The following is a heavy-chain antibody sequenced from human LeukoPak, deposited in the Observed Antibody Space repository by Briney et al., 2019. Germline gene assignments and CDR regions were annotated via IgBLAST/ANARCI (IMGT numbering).Heavy chain of an antibody. J-gene: IGHJ3*02. CDR1: GFIFSSLS. CDR2: ISESGSYL. CDR3: ARDIRLEATTGAFDI. V-gene: IGHV3-21*01. D-gene: IGHD1-26*01. Sequence: PGCSLRLSCAASGFIFSSLSKNWLRQAPGNGLEWVSSISESGSYLYYAHSVKGRFTISRDNAKASLYLQLHRLRAEDTAVYYCARDIRLEATTGAFDIWGQGTMVTVSS.